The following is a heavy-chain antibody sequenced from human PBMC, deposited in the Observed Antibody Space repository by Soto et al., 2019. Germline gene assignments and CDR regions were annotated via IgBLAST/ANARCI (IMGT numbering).Heavy chain of an antibody. CDR2: ISYDGSNK. D-gene: IGHD3-3*01. V-gene: IGHV3-30*04. CDR1: GFTFSSYA. CDR3: AKDASDYDFWSGYYTGQNYYYGMDV. Sequence: PGGSLRLSCAASGFTFSSYAMHWVRQAPGKGLEWVSVISYDGSNKYYADSVKGRFTISRDNSKNTLYLQMNSLRAEDTAVYYCAKDASDYDFWSGYYTGQNYYYGMDVWGQGTTVTVSS. J-gene: IGHJ6*02.